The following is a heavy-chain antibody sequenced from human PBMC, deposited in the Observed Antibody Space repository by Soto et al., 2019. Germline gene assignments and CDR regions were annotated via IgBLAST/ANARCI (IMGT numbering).Heavy chain of an antibody. CDR2: ISSSSSYT. CDR1: GFTFSDYY. CDR3: ARRSRFLEWLPDY. V-gene: IGHV3-11*06. D-gene: IGHD3-3*01. Sequence: GRSLRLSCAASGFTFSDYYMSWIRQAPGKGLEWVSYISSSSSYTNYADSVKGRFTISRDNAKNSLYLQMNSLRAEDTAVYYCARRSRFLEWLPDYWGQGTLVTVSS. J-gene: IGHJ4*02.